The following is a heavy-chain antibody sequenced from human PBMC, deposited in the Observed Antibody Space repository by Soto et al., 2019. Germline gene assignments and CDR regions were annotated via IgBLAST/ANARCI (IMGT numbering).Heavy chain of an antibody. D-gene: IGHD1-20*01. V-gene: IGHV3-23*01. CDR3: ATVHNTSRSFDY. CDR2: TGATGRTT. J-gene: IGHJ4*02. Sequence: GGSLRLSCVASGFTFNIYAMTWVRQAPGKGLEWVSTTGATGRTTYYSDSVKGRFTVSRDNSKNTLDLQMSNLRAEDTAVYYCATVHNTSRSFDYWGKGTLVTVSS. CDR1: GFTFNIYA.